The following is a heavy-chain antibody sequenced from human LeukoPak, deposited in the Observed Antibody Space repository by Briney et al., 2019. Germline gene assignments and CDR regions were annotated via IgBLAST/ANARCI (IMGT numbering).Heavy chain of an antibody. CDR3: ARHRARDYYYMDV. CDR1: GYSFTSYW. CDR2: IYPGDSDT. J-gene: IGHJ6*03. V-gene: IGHV5-51*01. D-gene: IGHD3-10*01. Sequence: PGESLKTSCKGSGYSFTSYWIGWVRQMPRKGLEWMGIIYPGDSDTRYSPSFQGQVTISADKSISTAYLQWSSLKASDTAMYYCARHRARDYYYMDVWGKGTTVTVSS.